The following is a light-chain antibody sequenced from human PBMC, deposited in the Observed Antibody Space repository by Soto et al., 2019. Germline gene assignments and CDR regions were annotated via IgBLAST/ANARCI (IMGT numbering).Light chain of an antibody. V-gene: IGKV3-20*01. CDR3: QQYGSSPTWT. J-gene: IGKJ1*01. CDR2: GAS. CDR1: QSVSSSY. Sequence: EIVLTQSPGTLSLSPWERATLSCRAVQSVSSSYLAWYQHKPGQAPRLLIYGASSRATGIPDRFSGSGSGTDFTLTISRLEPEDFAVYYCQQYGSSPTWTFGQGTKVDIK.